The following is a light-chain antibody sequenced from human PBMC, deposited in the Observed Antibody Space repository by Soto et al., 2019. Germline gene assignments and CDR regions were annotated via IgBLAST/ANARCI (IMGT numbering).Light chain of an antibody. CDR2: DVS. J-gene: IGLJ2*01. V-gene: IGLV2-14*01. Sequence: QSALTQPASVSGSPGQSITISCTGTSSDVGGYNYVSWYQQHPGKAPKLMIYDVSNRPSGVSNRFSGSKSGNTASLTISGLQAEEEADYYCSSYTSSSIVVFGGGTKLTVL. CDR1: SSDVGGYNY. CDR3: SSYTSSSIVV.